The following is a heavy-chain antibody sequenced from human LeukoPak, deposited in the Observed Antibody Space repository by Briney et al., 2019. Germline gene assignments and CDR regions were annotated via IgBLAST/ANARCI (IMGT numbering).Heavy chain of an antibody. Sequence: GGSLRLSCAASGFIFSKYAMNWVRQAPEKGLEWVSAISGSGGATDCADSVKGRFTISRDNSNNTVFLEMNSLRAEDTAVYYCAKDGRAVAGTGLDYWGLGTLVTVSS. J-gene: IGHJ4*02. D-gene: IGHD6-19*01. CDR1: GFIFSKYA. V-gene: IGHV3-23*01. CDR3: AKDGRAVAGTGLDY. CDR2: ISGSGGAT.